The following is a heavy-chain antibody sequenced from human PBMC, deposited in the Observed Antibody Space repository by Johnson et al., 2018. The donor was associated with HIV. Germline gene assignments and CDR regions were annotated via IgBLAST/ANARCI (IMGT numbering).Heavy chain of an antibody. CDR3: ARSPETGDRLWRAFDI. CDR2: ISYDGSNK. D-gene: IGHD4-17*01. CDR1: GFTFSSYA. Sequence: QVQLVESGGGLVQPGGSLRLSCAASGFTFSSYAMHWVRQAPGKGLEWVAVISYDGSNKYYAASVKGRFTISRDNSKNTLYLQMNSLRAEDTAVYYCARSPETGDRLWRAFDIWGQGTMVTVSS. J-gene: IGHJ3*02. V-gene: IGHV3-30*14.